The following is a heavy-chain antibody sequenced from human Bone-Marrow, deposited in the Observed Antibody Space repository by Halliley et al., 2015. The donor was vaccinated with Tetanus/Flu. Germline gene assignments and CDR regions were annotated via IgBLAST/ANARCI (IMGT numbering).Heavy chain of an antibody. Sequence: IGWGGSTYNAGSVKGRFTIARDNSKNTLYLQMNSLRAEDTAVYYCAKAPRPSITIPPGWGQGTLVTVSS. J-gene: IGHJ4*02. CDR3: AKAPRPSITIPPG. V-gene: IGHV3-23*01. D-gene: IGHD3-3*01. CDR2: IGWGGST.